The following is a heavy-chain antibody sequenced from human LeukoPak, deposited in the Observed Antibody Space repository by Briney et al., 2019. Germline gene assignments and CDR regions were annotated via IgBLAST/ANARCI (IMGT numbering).Heavy chain of an antibody. CDR3: ARSGSSYDGSQSWFDY. CDR2: ISSGSRTI. D-gene: IGHD3-22*01. Sequence: PGGSLRLSCAASRLTFSSYSMNWVRQAPGKGLEWISYISSGSRTIYYADSVKGRFTISRDNAKNSLYLHLSSLRAEDTAVYYCARSGSSYDGSQSWFDYWGQGTLVTVSS. CDR1: RLTFSSYS. V-gene: IGHV3-48*01. J-gene: IGHJ4*02.